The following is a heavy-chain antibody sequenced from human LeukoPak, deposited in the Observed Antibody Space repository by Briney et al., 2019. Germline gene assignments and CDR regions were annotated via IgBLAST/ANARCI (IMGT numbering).Heavy chain of an antibody. CDR3: AKHMRAMNTYSFFGLDV. Sequence: SLRPSCAATGLTFKDYGMHWVRHPPGKGLEWVSSINWNGGSTDYADCVKSRVTISRNKAKSSLYLQLCSLRPEDTALCYCAKHMRAMNTYSFFGLDVWGQGTTVTVS. J-gene: IGHJ6*01. V-gene: IGHV3-9*01. D-gene: IGHD5-18*01. CDR1: GLTFKDYG. CDR2: INWNGGST.